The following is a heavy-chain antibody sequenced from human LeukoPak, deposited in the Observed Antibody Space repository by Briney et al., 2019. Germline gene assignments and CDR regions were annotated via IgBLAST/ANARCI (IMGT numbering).Heavy chain of an antibody. CDR3: ARNPSRVGIDY. CDR1: GFTFSSYE. CDR2: ISSSGSTI. D-gene: IGHD1-26*01. Sequence: GGSLRLSCAASGFTFSSYEMNWVRQAPGKGLEWVSYISSSGSTIYYADSVKGRFTISRDNAKNSLYLQVNSLRVEDRAVYYCARNPSRVGIDYWGQGTLVTVST. V-gene: IGHV3-48*03. J-gene: IGHJ4*02.